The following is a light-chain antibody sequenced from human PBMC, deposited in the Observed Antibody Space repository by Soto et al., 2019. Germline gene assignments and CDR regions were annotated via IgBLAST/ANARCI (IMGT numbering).Light chain of an antibody. CDR3: RQGTHWPYT. CDR2: EVS. Sequence: VVMTQSPLSLPVTLGQPASISCRSNQSLVFSDGKTYLIWFQQRPGQSPRRLIYEVSKRDYGDQERIGGSGSGTDFTLKISRVEGEDVAVYYYRQGTHWPYTFCQGTKLEIK. V-gene: IGKV2-30*01. J-gene: IGKJ2*01. CDR1: QSLVFSDGKTY.